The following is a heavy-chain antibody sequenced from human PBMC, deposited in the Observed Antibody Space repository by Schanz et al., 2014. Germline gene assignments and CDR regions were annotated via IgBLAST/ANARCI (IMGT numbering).Heavy chain of an antibody. CDR3: VKIGYTHWSLDD. J-gene: IGHJ4*02. CDR1: GFTFSAYW. V-gene: IGHV3-7*01. CDR2: INQAASVQ. Sequence: EVQLVEYGGGLVQPGESLRLSCAASGFTFSAYWMAWVRQAPGKGLEWVAAINQAASVQYYVDSVKGRFTISRDDAKNSHYLQMNSLRVEATAVFYCVKIGYTHWSLDDWGQGILVTVSS. D-gene: IGHD6-13*01.